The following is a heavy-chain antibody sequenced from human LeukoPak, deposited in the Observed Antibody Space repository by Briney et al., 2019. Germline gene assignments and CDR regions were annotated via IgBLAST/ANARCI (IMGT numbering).Heavy chain of an antibody. CDR2: ISGSGDNT. J-gene: IGHJ4*02. Sequence: PGGSLRLSCAASGFTFSSYAMSWVRQAPGKGLEWVSVISGSGDNTYYADSVKGRFTISRDNSKNTLYLQMNSLRAEDTAVYYCAKRGPIYSSSPGNYFDYWGQGTLVTVSS. D-gene: IGHD6-6*01. CDR1: GFTFSSYA. V-gene: IGHV3-23*01. CDR3: AKRGPIYSSSPGNYFDY.